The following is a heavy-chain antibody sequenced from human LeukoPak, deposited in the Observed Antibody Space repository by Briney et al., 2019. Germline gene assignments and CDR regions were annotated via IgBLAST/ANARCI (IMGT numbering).Heavy chain of an antibody. V-gene: IGHV3-73*01. CDR3: TREFHSSGWYLTFAY. Sequence: GGSLRLSCSASGFTFRDSAMHWVRQASGKGLEWIGRVKTKANNYATAYAASVMGRFTISRDDSKNTAYLEMNSLKTEDTAVYYCTREFHSSGWYLTFAYWGQGSQVTVSS. CDR1: GFTFRDSA. CDR2: VKTKANNYAT. D-gene: IGHD6-19*01. J-gene: IGHJ4*02.